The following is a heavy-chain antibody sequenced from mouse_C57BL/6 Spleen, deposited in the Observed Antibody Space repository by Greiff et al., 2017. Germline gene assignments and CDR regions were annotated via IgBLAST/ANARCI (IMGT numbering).Heavy chain of an antibody. V-gene: IGHV5-17*01. CDR1: GFTFSDYG. J-gene: IGHJ4*01. D-gene: IGHD1-1*01. CDR3: ASGRIAAVGGTPYAMDY. CDR2: ISSGSSTF. Sequence: EVNLVESGGGLVKPGGSLKLSCAASGFTFSDYGMHWVRQAPEKGLEWVAYISSGSSTFYYSDTVKGRFTISSDNAKNTLFMQMTSLMAEDTATYYCASGRIAAVGGTPYAMDYWGQGTSVTVSS.